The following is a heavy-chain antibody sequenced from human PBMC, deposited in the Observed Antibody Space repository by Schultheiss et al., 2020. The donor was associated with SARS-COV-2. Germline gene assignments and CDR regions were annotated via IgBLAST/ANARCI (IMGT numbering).Heavy chain of an antibody. D-gene: IGHD2-21*02. CDR3: ARLPFVVVTGPIYNWFDA. CDR1: GGSISSGGYY. CDR2: IYHSGSS. Sequence: SETLSLTCTVSGGSISSGGYYWSWIRQPPGKGLEWMGYIYHSGSSYYNTSLKSRVTISVDTSKNQLSLKLSSVTAADTAVYYCARLPFVVVTGPIYNWFDAWGQGTLVTVSS. V-gene: IGHV4-39*01. J-gene: IGHJ5*02.